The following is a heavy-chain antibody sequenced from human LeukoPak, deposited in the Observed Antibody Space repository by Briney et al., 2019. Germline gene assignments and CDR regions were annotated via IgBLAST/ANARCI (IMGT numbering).Heavy chain of an antibody. CDR2: IYTSGST. CDR3: ARHHNYHFFDY. Sequence: SETLSLTCTVSGGSISSYYRSWIRQPPGKGLEWIGYIYTSGSTNYNPSLKSRVTISVDTSKNQFSLKLSSVTAADTAVYYCARHHNYHFFDYWGQGTLVTVSS. D-gene: IGHD5-24*01. J-gene: IGHJ4*02. V-gene: IGHV4-4*09. CDR1: GGSISSYY.